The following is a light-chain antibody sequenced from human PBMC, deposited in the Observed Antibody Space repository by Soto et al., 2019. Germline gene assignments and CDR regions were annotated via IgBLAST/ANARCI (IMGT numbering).Light chain of an antibody. J-gene: IGKJ4*01. V-gene: IGKV1-33*01. Sequence: DIQMTQSPSSLSASVGDRVTITCQACQDISNYLNWYQQKPGKAPKLLIYDASNLETGVPSRFSGSGSGTDFTFTISSLQPEDIATYYCQQYDNLGLTFGGGTKVEIK. CDR1: QDISNY. CDR2: DAS. CDR3: QQYDNLGLT.